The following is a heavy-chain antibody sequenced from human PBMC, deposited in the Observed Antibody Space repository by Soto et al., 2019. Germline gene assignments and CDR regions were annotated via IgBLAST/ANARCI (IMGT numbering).Heavy chain of an antibody. D-gene: IGHD3-22*01. V-gene: IGHV4-30-4*01. CDR2: IYYSGST. CDR3: ARFPYYYDSSGYYYDY. Sequence: QVQLQESGPGLVKPSQTLSLTCTVSGGSISSGDYYWSWIRQPPPPPLAWIGYIYYSGSTYYNPSLKSRVTISVDTSKNQFSLKLSSVTAADTAVYYCARFPYYYDSSGYYYDYWGQGTLVTVSS. CDR1: GGSISSGDYY. J-gene: IGHJ4*02.